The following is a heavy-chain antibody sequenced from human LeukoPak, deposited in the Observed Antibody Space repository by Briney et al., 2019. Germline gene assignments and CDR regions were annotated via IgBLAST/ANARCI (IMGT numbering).Heavy chain of an antibody. Sequence: GGSLRLSCAASGFTFSSYGMHWVRQAPGKGLEWVAVISYDGSNKYYVDSVKGRFTISRDKSKNTLYLQMSSLRAEDTAVYYCAKDQLWGDYYDTSGYPTFDYWGQGTLVTVSS. CDR2: ISYDGSNK. CDR1: GFTFSSYG. D-gene: IGHD3-22*01. J-gene: IGHJ4*02. CDR3: AKDQLWGDYYDTSGYPTFDY. V-gene: IGHV3-30*18.